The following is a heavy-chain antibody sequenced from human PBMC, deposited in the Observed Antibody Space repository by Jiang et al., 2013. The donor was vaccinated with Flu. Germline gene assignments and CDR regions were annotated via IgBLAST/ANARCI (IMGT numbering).Heavy chain of an antibody. CDR2: IYWDDDK. CDR1: GFSLSTSGVG. V-gene: IGHV2-5*02. D-gene: IGHD5-24*01. Sequence: KPTQTLTLTCTFSGFSLSTSGVGVGWIRQPPGKALEWLALIYWDDDKRYSPSLKSRLTITRDTSKNQVVLTMTNMDPVDTATYYCARHNTIRGMDVWGPRDHGHRLL. CDR3: ARHNTIRGMDV. J-gene: IGHJ6*01.